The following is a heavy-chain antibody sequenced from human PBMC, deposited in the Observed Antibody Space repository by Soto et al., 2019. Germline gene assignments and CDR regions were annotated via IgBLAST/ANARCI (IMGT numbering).Heavy chain of an antibody. CDR2: IHHSGNT. Sequence: QVQLQESGPGLVKPSGTLSLTCAVSGGSISSTNWWSWVRQPPGKGLEWIGEIHHSGNTNYNPSPKSRVTISVDKSKTLFSLKLDSVTAADTAVYYCATHPIPMIVVAMTWGQGTLVTVSS. J-gene: IGHJ5*02. CDR1: GGSISSTNW. CDR3: ATHPIPMIVVAMT. D-gene: IGHD3-22*01. V-gene: IGHV4-4*02.